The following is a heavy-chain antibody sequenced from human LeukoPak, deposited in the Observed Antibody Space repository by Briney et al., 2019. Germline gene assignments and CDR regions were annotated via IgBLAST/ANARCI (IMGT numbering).Heavy chain of an antibody. Sequence: GGSLRLSCAASGFTVCSNYMRWLRQAPGQGLEWVSDIYSGGSTYYADSVEGRFTISRDNSKNTLYLQMNSLRAEDTAVYYCARGLWNGCDYWGQGTLVTVSS. CDR2: IYSGGST. CDR3: ARGLWNGCDY. V-gene: IGHV3-53*01. CDR1: GFTVCSNY. D-gene: IGHD1-1*01. J-gene: IGHJ4*02.